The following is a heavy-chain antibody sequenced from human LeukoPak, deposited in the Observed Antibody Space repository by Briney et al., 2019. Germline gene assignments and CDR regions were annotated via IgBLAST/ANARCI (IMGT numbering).Heavy chain of an antibody. D-gene: IGHD3-10*01. CDR2: IIPIFGTA. J-gene: IGHJ5*02. Sequence: ASVKVSCKASGGTFSSYAISWVRQAPGQGLEWMGGIIPIFGTANYAQKFQGSVTMTRDTSTSTVYMELSSLRSEDTAVYYCASTYGSGSGFDPWGQGTLVTVSS. CDR3: ASTYGSGSGFDP. CDR1: GGTFSSYA. V-gene: IGHV1-69*05.